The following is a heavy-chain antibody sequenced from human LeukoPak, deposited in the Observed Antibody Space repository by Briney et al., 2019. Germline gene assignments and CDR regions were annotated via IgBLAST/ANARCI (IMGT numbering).Heavy chain of an antibody. CDR2: IVYSGSTK. Sequence: GGSLRLSCAASGFTFSGYNMNWVRQAPGKGLEWISFIVYSGSTKYYTDSVKGRFTISGDNAKNSVCLQMNSLRAEDTAVYYCARDGDGNLDHWGQGTLVTVSS. CDR3: ARDGDGNLDH. V-gene: IGHV3-48*01. D-gene: IGHD1-14*01. J-gene: IGHJ4*02. CDR1: GFTFSGYN.